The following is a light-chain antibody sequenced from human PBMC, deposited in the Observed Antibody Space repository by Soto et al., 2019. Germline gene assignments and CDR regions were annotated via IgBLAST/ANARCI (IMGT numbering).Light chain of an antibody. Sequence: SSELTQPPSVSVSARQTASITCSGDKLGDKYACWYQQKPGQSPVLVIYQDSKRPSGIPERFSGSNSGNIATLTISGTQAMDEADYYCQAWDSSTVVFGGGTKVTVL. CDR1: KLGDKY. CDR3: QAWDSSTVV. V-gene: IGLV3-1*01. J-gene: IGLJ2*01. CDR2: QDS.